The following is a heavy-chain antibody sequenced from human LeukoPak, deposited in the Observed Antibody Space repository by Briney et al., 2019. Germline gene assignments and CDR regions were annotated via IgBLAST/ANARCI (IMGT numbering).Heavy chain of an antibody. CDR1: GYTFTSYG. J-gene: IGHJ4*02. CDR2: ISGYSGNT. Sequence: WASVKVSCKASGYTFTSYGISWVRQAPGQGLEWMGWISGYSGNTNYAQKVQGRVTMTTDTSTSTAYMELRSLRSDDTAVYYCAREITYYDILTGYYRVYYFDYWGQGTLVTVSS. V-gene: IGHV1-18*01. D-gene: IGHD3-9*01. CDR3: AREITYYDILTGYYRVYYFDY.